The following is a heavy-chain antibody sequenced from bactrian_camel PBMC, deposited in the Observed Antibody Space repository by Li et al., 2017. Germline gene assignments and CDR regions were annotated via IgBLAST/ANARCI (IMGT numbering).Heavy chain of an antibody. V-gene: IGHV3S53*01. CDR1: GYLDSSYC. D-gene: IGHD4*01. J-gene: IGHJ4*01. CDR2: IDRDSGT. Sequence: HVQLVESGGGSVEVGGSLRLSCAASGYLDSSYCMGWLRQSDGKERVGVATIDRDSGTAYADSVKGRFTISRHRIKNTKTILYLQMDGLKPEDTAMYYCAADRGATRATMRGGCRAADFQSWGQGTQVTVS. CDR3: AADRGATRATMRGGCRAADFQS.